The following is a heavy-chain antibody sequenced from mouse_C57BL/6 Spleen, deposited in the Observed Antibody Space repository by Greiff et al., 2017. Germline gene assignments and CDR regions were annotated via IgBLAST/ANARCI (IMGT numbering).Heavy chain of an antibody. CDR1: GYAFSSSW. J-gene: IGHJ4*01. CDR2: IYPGDGDT. Sequence: LQQSGPELVKPGASVKISCKASGYAFSSSWMNWVKQRPGKGLEWIGRIYPGDGDTNYNGKFKGKATLTADKSSSTAYMQLSSLTSEDSAVYFCAQYDYDGYYYAMDYWGQGTSVTVSS. CDR3: AQYDYDGYYYAMDY. D-gene: IGHD2-4*01. V-gene: IGHV1-82*01.